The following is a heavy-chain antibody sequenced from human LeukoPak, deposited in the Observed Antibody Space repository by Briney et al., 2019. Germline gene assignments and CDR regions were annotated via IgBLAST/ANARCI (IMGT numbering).Heavy chain of an antibody. Sequence: GGSLRLSCAASGFTFSSYSMNWVRQAPGKGLEWVSSISSSSSYIYYADSVKGRFTISRDNAKNSLYLQMNSLRAEDTAAYYCAREAGYPISDIVVVPAAESAYNWFDPWGQGTLVTVSS. J-gene: IGHJ5*02. V-gene: IGHV3-21*01. CDR1: GFTFSSYS. D-gene: IGHD2-2*01. CDR3: AREAGYPISDIVVVPAAESAYNWFDP. CDR2: ISSSSSYI.